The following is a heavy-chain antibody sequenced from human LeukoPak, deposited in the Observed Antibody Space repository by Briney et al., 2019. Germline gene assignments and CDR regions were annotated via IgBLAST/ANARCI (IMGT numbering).Heavy chain of an antibody. CDR2: ISNDGGGT. Sequence: PGGSLRLSCAASGFIFNNYGLIWVRQAPGKGLEWVSAISNDGGGTNYADSVKGRFTISRDNSKNTLYLQMNSLRAEDTAVYYCAREEVQLWSPFDYWGRGTLVTVSS. J-gene: IGHJ4*02. D-gene: IGHD5-18*01. V-gene: IGHV3-23*01. CDR1: GFIFNNYG. CDR3: AREEVQLWSPFDY.